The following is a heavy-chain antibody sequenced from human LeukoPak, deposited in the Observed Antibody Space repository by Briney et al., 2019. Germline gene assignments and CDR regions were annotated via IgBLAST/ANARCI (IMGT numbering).Heavy chain of an antibody. D-gene: IGHD5-24*01. V-gene: IGHV3-7*01. CDR3: ARDGKDGYNYGYYYYYMDV. J-gene: IGHJ6*03. CDR1: GFTFSSYW. Sequence: PGGSLRLSCAASGFTFSSYWMSWVRQAPGKGLEWVADIKQDGSEKYYVDSVKGRFTISRNNAKNSLYLQMNSLRAEDTAVYYCARDGKDGYNYGYYYYYMDVWGKGTTVTVSS. CDR2: IKQDGSEK.